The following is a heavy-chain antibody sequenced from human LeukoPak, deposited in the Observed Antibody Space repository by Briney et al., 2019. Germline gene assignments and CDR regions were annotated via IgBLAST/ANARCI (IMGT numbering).Heavy chain of an antibody. CDR1: GYTFTELS. J-gene: IGHJ4*02. CDR2: FDPEDGET. Sequence: GASVKVSCKVSGYTFTELSMHWVRQAPGKGLEWMGGFDPEDGETIYAQKFQGRVTMTEDTSTDTAYMELSSLRSEDTAVYYCATSLEATTPFDYWGQGTLVTVSS. D-gene: IGHD1-26*01. CDR3: ATSLEATTPFDY. V-gene: IGHV1-24*01.